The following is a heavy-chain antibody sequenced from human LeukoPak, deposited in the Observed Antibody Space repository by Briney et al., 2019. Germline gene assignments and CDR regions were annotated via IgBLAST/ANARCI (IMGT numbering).Heavy chain of an antibody. CDR3: AVAERGSGGSWLFGY. CDR2: IIPIFGTA. D-gene: IGHD2-15*01. Sequence: GASEKVSCKASGGTFSSYAISWVRQAPGQGLEWMGGIIPIFGTANYAQKFQGRVTITADESTSTAYMELSSLRSEDTAVYYCAVAERGSGGSWLFGYWGQGTLVTVSS. V-gene: IGHV1-69*13. J-gene: IGHJ4*02. CDR1: GGTFSSYA.